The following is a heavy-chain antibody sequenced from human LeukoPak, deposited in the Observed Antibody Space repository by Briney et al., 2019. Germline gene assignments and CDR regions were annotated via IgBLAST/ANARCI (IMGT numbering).Heavy chain of an antibody. V-gene: IGHV4-30-2*01. CDR1: GGSLSSGGYS. CDR2: ISHSGST. Sequence: SQTLSLTRAVSGGSLSSGGYSWSWIRQPPGKGLEWIGYISHSGSTYYNPSLKSRVTRSVDRSKSQFSLKLSSVTAADTAVYYCAREGGVNNWIDPWGQGNLVTASS. J-gene: IGHJ5*02. CDR3: AREGGVNNWIDP. D-gene: IGHD3-16*01.